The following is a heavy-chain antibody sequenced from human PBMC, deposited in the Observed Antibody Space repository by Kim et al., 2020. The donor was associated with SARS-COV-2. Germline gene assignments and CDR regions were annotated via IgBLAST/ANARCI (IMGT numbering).Heavy chain of an antibody. CDR3: TTPDSSSWYWDY. J-gene: IGHJ4*02. V-gene: IGHV3-15*01. CDR1: GFTFSNAW. Sequence: GGSLRLSCAASGFTFSNAWMSWVRQAPGKGLEWVGRIKSKTDGGTTDYAAPVKGRFTISRDDSNNTLYLQMNSLKTEGTAVYYCTTPDSSSWYWDYWGQGTLVTVSS. D-gene: IGHD6-13*01. CDR2: IKSKTDGGTT.